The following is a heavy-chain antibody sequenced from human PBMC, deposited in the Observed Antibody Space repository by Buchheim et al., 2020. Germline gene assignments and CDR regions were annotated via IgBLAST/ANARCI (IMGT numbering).Heavy chain of an antibody. V-gene: IGHV3-23*01. CDR1: GFTFSNYA. Sequence: EVQLLESGGGLVQPGGSLRLSCAASGFTFSNYAMTWVRQAPGKGLEWVSVFSGSGGTTYYADSVRGRFTISRDNSKNTLYLQMNSLRAEDTAVYYCARAGEYSGYDYVGFDPWGQGTL. J-gene: IGHJ5*02. CDR2: FSGSGGTT. D-gene: IGHD5-12*01. CDR3: ARAGEYSGYDYVGFDP.